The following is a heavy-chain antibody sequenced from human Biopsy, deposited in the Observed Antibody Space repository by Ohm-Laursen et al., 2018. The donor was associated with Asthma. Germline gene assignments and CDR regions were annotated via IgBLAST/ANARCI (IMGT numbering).Heavy chain of an antibody. CDR3: ASPVNRAFGGYEWAAVFDY. CDR1: GASIRGSGSY. V-gene: IGHV4-39*01. J-gene: IGHJ4*02. Sequence: SDTLSLTCPVSGASIRGSGSYWAWIRQAPGKGPEWIGTTHYSGSTFYKPSLRSRVTMSLDTSTNQFSLRRRSVTATDTAVYYCASPVNRAFGGYEWAAVFDYWGQGILVTVSS. D-gene: IGHD5-12*01. CDR2: THYSGST.